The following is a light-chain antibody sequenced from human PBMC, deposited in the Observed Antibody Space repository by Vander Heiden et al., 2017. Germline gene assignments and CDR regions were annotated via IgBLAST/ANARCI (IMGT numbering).Light chain of an antibody. CDR1: SGNIASNY. J-gene: IGLJ2*01. CDR2: EDD. Sequence: NFKLTQPHSLSESPWQTVTTSCTGSSGNIASNYVQWYQQRPGSAPTTVIYEDDQRPSGVPDRFSGSIDSSSNSASLTISGLKTEDEADYYCQSSDSSNVVFGGGTKLTVL. CDR3: QSSDSSNVV. V-gene: IGLV6-57*02.